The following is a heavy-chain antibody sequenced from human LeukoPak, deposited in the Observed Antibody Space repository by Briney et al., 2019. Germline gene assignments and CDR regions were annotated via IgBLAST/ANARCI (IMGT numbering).Heavy chain of an antibody. CDR3: ARRRYSGSSQHFDY. J-gene: IGHJ4*02. D-gene: IGHD1-26*01. Sequence: PGGSLRLSCAASGFTFSSYTMNWVRQAPGKGLEWVSYISSSGSAIYYADSVKGQFTISRDNAKNSLYLQMSSLRAEDTAVYHCARRRYSGSSQHFDYWGQGTLVTVSS. CDR1: GFTFSSYT. CDR2: ISSSGSAI. V-gene: IGHV3-48*04.